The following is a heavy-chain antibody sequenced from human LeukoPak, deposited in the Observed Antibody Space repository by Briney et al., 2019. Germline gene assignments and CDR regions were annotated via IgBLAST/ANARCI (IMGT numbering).Heavy chain of an antibody. J-gene: IGHJ4*02. Sequence: GGSLRLSCAASGFTFSDYYMSWIRQAPGKGLEWVSVIYSGGDTYYADSVKGRFTISRDISKNTLYLQINSLRAEDTAFYYCARSPPASPFDYWGQGTLVTVSS. V-gene: IGHV3-53*01. CDR1: GFTFSDYY. D-gene: IGHD2-2*01. CDR3: ARSPPASPFDY. CDR2: IYSGGDT.